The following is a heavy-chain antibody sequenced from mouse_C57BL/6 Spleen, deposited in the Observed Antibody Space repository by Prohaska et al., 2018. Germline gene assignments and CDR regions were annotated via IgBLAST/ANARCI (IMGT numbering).Heavy chain of an antibody. CDR2: IQPNSGST. Sequence: QVHLQQPGAELVKPGASVKLSCKSSRYTFTSYWMYWVKPRPGQGVEWIVMIQPNSGSTNYNEKFKSKATLTVDKSSSTDYMQLSSLTSEDSAVYYCARTSGSSSDWYFDVWGTGTTVTVSS. D-gene: IGHD1-1*01. V-gene: IGHV1-64*01. CDR3: ARTSGSSSDWYFDV. CDR1: RYTFTSYW. J-gene: IGHJ1*03.